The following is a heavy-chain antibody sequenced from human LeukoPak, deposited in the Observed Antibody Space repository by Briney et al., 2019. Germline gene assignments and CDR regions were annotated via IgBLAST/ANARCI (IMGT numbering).Heavy chain of an antibody. J-gene: IGHJ3*02. Sequence: SETLSLTCAVYGGSFSGYYWSWIRQPPGKGLEWIGEINHSGSTNYNPSLKSRVTISVDTSKNQFSLKLSSVTAADTAVYYCARYDSSGYGAFDIWGQGTMVTVSS. CDR2: INHSGST. CDR1: GGSFSGYY. CDR3: ARYDSSGYGAFDI. V-gene: IGHV4-34*01. D-gene: IGHD3-22*01.